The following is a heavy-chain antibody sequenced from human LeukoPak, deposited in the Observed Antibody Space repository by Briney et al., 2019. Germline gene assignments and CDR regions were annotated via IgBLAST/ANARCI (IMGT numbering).Heavy chain of an antibody. CDR1: GFTFDNYE. V-gene: IGHV3-48*01. CDR3: ARRKNDYGDFDY. Sequence: GGSLRLSCATSGFTFDNYEMNWVRQAPGKGLEWLSHISRNSNTMYYADSVKGRFTISRDNAKNSLYLQMNSLRTEDTAVYYCARRKNDYGDFDYWGQGSLVTVSS. CDR2: ISRNSNTM. D-gene: IGHD4-17*01. J-gene: IGHJ4*02.